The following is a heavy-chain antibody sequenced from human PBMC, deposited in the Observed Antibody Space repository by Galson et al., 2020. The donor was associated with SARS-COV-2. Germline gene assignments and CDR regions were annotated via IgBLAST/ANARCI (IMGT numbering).Heavy chain of an antibody. J-gene: IGHJ1*01. CDR2: ISYDGNNQ. D-gene: IGHD6-19*01. V-gene: IGHV3-30*04. Sequence: GGSLRLSCEASGFTFTSYAMHWIRQAPGKGLEWVAVISYDGNNQLYAASVKGRFTISRDNSKNALYLQMNSLIFEDTALYYCARDLGAVAGIGGYFQHWGQATLVTVAS. CDR3: ARDLGAVAGIGGYFQH. CDR1: GFTFTSYA.